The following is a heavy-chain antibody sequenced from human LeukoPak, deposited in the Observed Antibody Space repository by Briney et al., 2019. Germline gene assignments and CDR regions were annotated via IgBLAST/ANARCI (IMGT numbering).Heavy chain of an antibody. CDR1: DESFSGYY. CDR2: IDHSGST. Sequence: PSETLSLTCAVYDESFSGYYCSWIRQPPRKGLEWIGEIDHSGSTNYNPSLQSRVTISVDTSKNQFSLKVGSVSAADTAVYYCARGNRPYGEHEAFDIWGHGTTVTVS. J-gene: IGHJ3*02. V-gene: IGHV4-34*01. D-gene: IGHD3-10*01. CDR3: ARGNRPYGEHEAFDI.